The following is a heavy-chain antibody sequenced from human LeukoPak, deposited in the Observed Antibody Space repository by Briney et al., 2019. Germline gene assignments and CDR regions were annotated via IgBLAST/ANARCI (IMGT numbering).Heavy chain of an antibody. J-gene: IGHJ4*02. Sequence: GRSLRLSCEASGFTFDDYGMSWVRQPPGKGLEWVSGISRNGGSTDYADSVKGRFTISRDNAKNSHFLQMNSLRVEDTAFYYCARGFRNGPFDCWGQGTLVTVSS. D-gene: IGHD2-8*01. CDR1: GFTFDDYG. CDR3: ARGFRNGPFDC. V-gene: IGHV3-20*04. CDR2: ISRNGGST.